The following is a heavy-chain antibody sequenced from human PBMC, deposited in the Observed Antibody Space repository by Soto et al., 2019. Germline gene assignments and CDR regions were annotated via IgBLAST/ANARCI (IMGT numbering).Heavy chain of an antibody. V-gene: IGHV4-4*02. D-gene: IGHD2-15*01. CDR2: IYHTGGT. CDR3: AKNTCYGGSCATAFQV. J-gene: IGHJ3*01. Sequence: QVQLQESGPGLVKPSGTLSLTCAVSGVSITSDNWWSWVRQPPGKGLEWMGEIYHTGGTFYNPSLKSRVTVSLDKSNNQFSLRLTSVTAADTAVYYCAKNTCYGGSCATAFQVWGQGKTVTVSP. CDR1: GVSITSDNW.